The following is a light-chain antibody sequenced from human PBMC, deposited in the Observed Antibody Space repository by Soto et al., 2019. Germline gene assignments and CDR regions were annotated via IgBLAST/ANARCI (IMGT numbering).Light chain of an antibody. CDR2: DAS. V-gene: IGKV3-11*01. Sequence: EIVLTQSPATLSLSPGERATLSCRASQSVSSYLAWYQQKPGQAPRLLIYDASTRATGISARFSGSGSGTDFTLTISSLEPEDFAVYYWQQRSNWPVTFGQGTKVEVK. J-gene: IGKJ1*01. CDR1: QSVSSY. CDR3: QQRSNWPVT.